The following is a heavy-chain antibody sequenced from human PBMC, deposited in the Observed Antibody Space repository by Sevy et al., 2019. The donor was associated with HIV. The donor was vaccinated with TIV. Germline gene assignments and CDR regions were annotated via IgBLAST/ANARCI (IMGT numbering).Heavy chain of an antibody. CDR2: IYYSGST. D-gene: IGHD3-10*01. V-gene: IGHV4-59*01. CDR1: GGSISSYY. J-gene: IGHJ4*02. Sequence: SETLSLTCTVSGGSISSYYWSWIRQPPGKGLEWIGYIYYSGSTNYNPSLKSRVTISVDTSKNQFSLKLSSVTAADTAVYYCAGEAYYYGSGTTRGVFDYWGQGTLVTVSS. CDR3: AGEAYYYGSGTTRGVFDY.